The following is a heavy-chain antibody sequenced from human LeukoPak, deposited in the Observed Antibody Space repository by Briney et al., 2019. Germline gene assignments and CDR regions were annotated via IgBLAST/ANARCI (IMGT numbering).Heavy chain of an antibody. V-gene: IGHV3-30-3*01. Sequence: GGSLRLSCAASGFTFSSSAMSWVRQAPGKGLEWVAVISYDGSNKYYADSVKGRFTISRDNSKNTLYLQMNSLRAEDTAVYYCARDAPYYYDSSGYLPFYWGQGTLVTVSS. J-gene: IGHJ4*02. CDR2: ISYDGSNK. CDR3: ARDAPYYYDSSGYLPFY. CDR1: GFTFSSSA. D-gene: IGHD3-22*01.